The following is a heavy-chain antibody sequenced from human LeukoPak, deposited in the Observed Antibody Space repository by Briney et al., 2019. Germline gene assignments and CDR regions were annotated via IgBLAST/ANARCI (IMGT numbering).Heavy chain of an antibody. CDR2: ISSSGSTI. D-gene: IGHD5-12*01. CDR1: GFTFSSYE. J-gene: IGHJ5*02. CDR3: AKDRGYEVVFDP. V-gene: IGHV3-48*03. Sequence: PGGSLRLSCAASGFTFSSYEMNWVRQAPGKGLEWVSYISSSGSTIYYADSVKGRFTISRDNDKNSLYLQMNSLRIEDTALYYCAKDRGYEVVFDPWGQGTLVAVPS.